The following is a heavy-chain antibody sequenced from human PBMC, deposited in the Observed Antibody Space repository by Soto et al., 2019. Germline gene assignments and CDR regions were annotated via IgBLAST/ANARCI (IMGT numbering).Heavy chain of an antibody. CDR1: GFTVSGNY. V-gene: IGHV3-53*04. CDR3: ARGGFITAAGVVDY. Sequence: EVQLVESGGGLVQPGGSLRLSCEASGFTVSGNYMNWVRQAPGKGLEWVSSIYSGGDTYYADSVKGRFTISRHNSKNTLFLQMNSLRAEDTAVYFCARGGFITAAGVVDYWGQGTLVTVSS. CDR2: IYSGGDT. J-gene: IGHJ4*02. D-gene: IGHD6-13*01.